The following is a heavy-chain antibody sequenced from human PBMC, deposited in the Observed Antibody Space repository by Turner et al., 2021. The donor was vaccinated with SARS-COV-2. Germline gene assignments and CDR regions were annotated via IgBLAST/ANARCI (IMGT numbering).Heavy chain of an antibody. Sequence: EVHLVESGGGLVKHGGSLTLSCAASGFMFSSVTMNWVRQAPGKGLEWVSSISHSSKYIYYADSVRGRFSISRDNAKKSVYLEMNTPRADDTAVYFCSRVQGAIDYWGQGILVTVSS. CDR2: ISHSSKYI. V-gene: IGHV3-21*01. CDR3: SRVQGAIDY. J-gene: IGHJ4*02. CDR1: GFMFSSVT.